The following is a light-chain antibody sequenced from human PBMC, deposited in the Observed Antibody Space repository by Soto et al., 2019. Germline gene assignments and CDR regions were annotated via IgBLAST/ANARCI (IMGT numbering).Light chain of an antibody. CDR2: GAS. CDR1: QSVSSSY. V-gene: IGKV3-20*01. J-gene: IGKJ1*01. CDR3: QQYGSSPET. Sequence: EIVLTQSPGTLSLSPGERATLSCRASQSVSSSYLAWYQQKPGQAPRLIIYGASSRATGIPDRFSGSGSGTDCTLTINRLEPEDFAVYYCQQYGSSPETFGQGTKVDIK.